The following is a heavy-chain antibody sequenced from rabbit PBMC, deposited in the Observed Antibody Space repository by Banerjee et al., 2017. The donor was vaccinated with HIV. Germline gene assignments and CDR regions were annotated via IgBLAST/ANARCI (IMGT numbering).Heavy chain of an antibody. CDR3: ARYDTYGGAGYANL. CDR1: GFSFSSSYW. V-gene: IGHV1S45*01. Sequence: QEQLEESGGDLVKPEGSLTLTCTASGFSFSSSYWICWVRPAPGKGLEWIACIYAGSSGSTYYASWVNGRFTISKTSSTTVTLQMTSLTAADKASYFCARYDTYGGAGYANLWGPGTLVTVS. J-gene: IGHJ4*01. D-gene: IGHD6-1*01. CDR2: IYAGSSGST.